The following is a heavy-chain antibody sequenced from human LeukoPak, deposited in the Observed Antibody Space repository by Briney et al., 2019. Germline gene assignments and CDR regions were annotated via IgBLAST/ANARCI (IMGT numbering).Heavy chain of an antibody. CDR3: ARGPEWLVALFDY. CDR2: INPNSGGT. Sequence: ASVKVSCKVSGHSLTELSMHWVRQAPGKGLEWMGWINPNSGGTNYAQKFQGRVTMTRDTSISTAYMELSRLRSDDTAVYYCARGPEWLVALFDYWGQGTLVTVSS. CDR1: GHSLTELS. J-gene: IGHJ4*02. V-gene: IGHV1-2*02. D-gene: IGHD6-19*01.